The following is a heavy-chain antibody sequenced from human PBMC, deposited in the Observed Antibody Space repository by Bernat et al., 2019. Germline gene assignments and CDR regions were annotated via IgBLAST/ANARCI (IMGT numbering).Heavy chain of an antibody. J-gene: IGHJ4*02. CDR3: ARDRGKLVLYYFDY. V-gene: IGHV3-33*01. D-gene: IGHD6-6*01. CDR2: IWYDGSNK. Sequence: QVQLVESGGGVVQPGRSLRLSCAASGFTFSSYDMHWVRQAPGKGLEWVAVIWYDGSNKYYADSVKGQFTISRDNSKNTLYLQMNSLRAEDTAVYYCARDRGKLVLYYFDYWGQGTLVTVSS. CDR1: GFTFSSYD.